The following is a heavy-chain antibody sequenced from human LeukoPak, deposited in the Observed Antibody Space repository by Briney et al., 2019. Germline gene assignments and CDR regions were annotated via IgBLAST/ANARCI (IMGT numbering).Heavy chain of an antibody. CDR1: GYSFTSYW. V-gene: IGHV5-51*01. CDR3: ARHPDDSSGYYDY. CDR2: IYPGDSDT. Sequence: GESLKISCKGSGYSFTSYWIDWVRQMPGKGLEWMGIIYPGDSDTRYSPSFQGQVTISADKSISTAYLQWSSLKASDTAMYYCARHPDDSSGYYDYWGQGTLVTVSS. J-gene: IGHJ4*02. D-gene: IGHD3-22*01.